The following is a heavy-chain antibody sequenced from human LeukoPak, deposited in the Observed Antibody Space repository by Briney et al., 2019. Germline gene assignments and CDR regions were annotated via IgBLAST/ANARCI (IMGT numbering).Heavy chain of an antibody. CDR2: INPNSGGT. V-gene: IGHV1-2*02. D-gene: IGHD3-22*01. Sequence: SVKVPCKASGYTFTGYYMHWVRQAPGQGLEWMGWINPNSGGTDYAQKFQGRVTMTRDTSITTAYMELSRLRSDDTAVYYCARSSGLYYYDSSGYSDYWGQGTLVTVSS. CDR3: ARSSGLYYYDSSGYSDY. J-gene: IGHJ4*02. CDR1: GYTFTGYY.